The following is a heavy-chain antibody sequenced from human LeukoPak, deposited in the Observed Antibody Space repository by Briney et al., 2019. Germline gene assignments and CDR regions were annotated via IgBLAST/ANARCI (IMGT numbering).Heavy chain of an antibody. CDR1: GFTFSTYS. J-gene: IGHJ4*02. CDR3: ARGVSGTYVSSWYGLDY. V-gene: IGHV3-7*01. D-gene: IGHD6-13*01. Sequence: GGSLRLSCAASGFTFSTYSMSWVRQAPGKGLEWVANIKQDGSEEYVDSVKGRFTISRDNAKHSMYLQMNSLRVEDTAVYYCARGVSGTYVSSWYGLDYWGQGTLVTVSS. CDR2: IKQDGSE.